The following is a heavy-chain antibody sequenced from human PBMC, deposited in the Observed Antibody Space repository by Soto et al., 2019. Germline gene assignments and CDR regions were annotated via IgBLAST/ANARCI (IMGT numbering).Heavy chain of an antibody. CDR1: GFTFSTYG. CDR2: ISSDGGTK. J-gene: IGHJ4*01. CDR3: AKEVEVAGDLDY. Sequence: GGSLRLSCVASGFTFSTYGIHWVRQAPGKGLEWVGVISSDGGTKYYADSVKGRFTISRDNFKNTMYLQMASLRPEDAAVYYCAKEVEVAGDLDYWGHGTLVTVSS. V-gene: IGHV3-30*18. D-gene: IGHD6-19*01.